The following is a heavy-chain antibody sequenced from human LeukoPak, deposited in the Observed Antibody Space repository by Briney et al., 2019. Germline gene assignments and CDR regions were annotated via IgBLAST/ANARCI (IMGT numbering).Heavy chain of an antibody. CDR2: INPNNGGT. J-gene: IGHJ4*02. CDR3: ARTTVTVTATGEFDY. CDR1: GYTFTGYY. D-gene: IGHD2-21*02. Sequence: ASVKVSCKASGYTFTGYYIHWVRQAPGQGLEWMGRINPNNGGTNYAQEFQGRATMTRDTSINTAYMELSRLTYDDTAVYYCARTTVTVTATGEFDYWGQGILVTVSS. V-gene: IGHV1-2*06.